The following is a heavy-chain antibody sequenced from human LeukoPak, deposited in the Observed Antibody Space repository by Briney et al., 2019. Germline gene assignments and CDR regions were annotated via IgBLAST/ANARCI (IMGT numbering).Heavy chain of an antibody. CDR3: TTGHYVWGSSCDY. D-gene: IGHD3-16*01. J-gene: IGHJ4*02. CDR1: GFTFSNAW. V-gene: IGHV3-15*01. Sequence: GGSLRLSCAASGFTFSNAWMTWVRQAPGKGLEWVGRIKSKSDARTTDYAAAVKDRFTISRDDSKNTLYLQMNSLKIEDTAVYYCTTGHYVWGSSCDYWGQGTLVTVSS. CDR2: IKSKSDARTT.